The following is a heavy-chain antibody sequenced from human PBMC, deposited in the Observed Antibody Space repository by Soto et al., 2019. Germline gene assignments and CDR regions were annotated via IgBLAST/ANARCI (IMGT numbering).Heavy chain of an antibody. J-gene: IGHJ4*02. CDR3: ASFGYYYDSRRDY. V-gene: IGHV4-34*01. CDR2: INHSGST. CDR1: GGSFSGYY. Sequence: SETLSLTCAVYGGSFSGYYWSWIRQPPGKGLEWIGEINHSGSTNYNPSLKSRVTISVDTSKNQFSLKLSSVTAADTAVYYCASFGYYYDSRRDYWGQGTLVTVSS. D-gene: IGHD3-22*01.